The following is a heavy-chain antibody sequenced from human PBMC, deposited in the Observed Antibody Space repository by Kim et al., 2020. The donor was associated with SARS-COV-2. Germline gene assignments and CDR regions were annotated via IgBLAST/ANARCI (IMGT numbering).Heavy chain of an antibody. J-gene: IGHJ6*02. D-gene: IGHD6-19*01. CDR3: ARARLAVAGVYYYYYGMDV. V-gene: IGHV3-11*06. Sequence: GRLTISRDNAKNSLYLQMNSLRAEDTAVYYCARARLAVAGVYYYYYGMDVWGQGTTVTVSS.